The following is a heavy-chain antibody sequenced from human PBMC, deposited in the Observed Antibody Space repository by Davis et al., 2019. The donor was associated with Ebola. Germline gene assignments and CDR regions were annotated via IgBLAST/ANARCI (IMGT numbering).Heavy chain of an antibody. Sequence: SETLSLTCTVSGGSISSYYWSWIRQPPGKGLEWIGYIYYSGSTNYNPSLKSRVTISVDTSKNQFSLKLSSVTAADTAVYYCAREGLHIVSSRYYYYGMDVWGQGTTVTVSS. D-gene: IGHD2-21*01. CDR1: GGSISSYY. CDR3: AREGLHIVSSRYYYYGMDV. V-gene: IGHV4-59*01. CDR2: IYYSGST. J-gene: IGHJ6*02.